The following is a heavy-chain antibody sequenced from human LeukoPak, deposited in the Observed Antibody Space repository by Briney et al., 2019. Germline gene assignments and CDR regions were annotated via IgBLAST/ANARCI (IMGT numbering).Heavy chain of an antibody. CDR2: IYYSGST. V-gene: IGHV4-59*01. Sequence: SETLSLTCTVSGGSISSYYWSWIRQPPGKGLEWIGYIYYSGSTNYNPSLKSRVTISVDTSKNQFSLKLSSVTAADTAVYYCARVDTAMVTRSYYMDVWGEGTTVTVSS. J-gene: IGHJ6*03. CDR1: GGSISSYY. CDR3: ARVDTAMVTRSYYMDV. D-gene: IGHD5-18*01.